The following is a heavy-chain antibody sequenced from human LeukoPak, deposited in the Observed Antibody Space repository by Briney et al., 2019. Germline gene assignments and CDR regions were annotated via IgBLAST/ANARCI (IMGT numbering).Heavy chain of an antibody. V-gene: IGHV4-34*01. CDR3: ARHTVTTGGGFDY. CDR2: INHSGST. J-gene: IGHJ4*02. D-gene: IGHD4-17*01. Sequence: PSETLSLTCAVYGGSFIGFHWNWIRQAPGKGLEWIGDINHSGSTNYNPSLTSRVTISVDPSKNQFSLKLSSVTAADTAVYYCARHTVTTGGGFDYWGQGTLVTVSS. CDR1: GGSFIGFH.